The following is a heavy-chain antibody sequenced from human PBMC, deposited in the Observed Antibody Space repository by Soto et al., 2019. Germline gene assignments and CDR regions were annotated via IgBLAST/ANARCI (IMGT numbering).Heavy chain of an antibody. CDR1: GFTVSSNY. CDR2: IYSGGST. J-gene: IGHJ3*02. Sequence: GGSLRLSCAASGFTVSSNYMSWVRQAPGKGLEWVSVIYSGGSTYYADSVKGRFTISRHNSKNTLYLQMNSLRAEDTAVYYCARIAAAGENDAFDIWGQGTMVTVSS. CDR3: ARIAAAGENDAFDI. D-gene: IGHD6-13*01. V-gene: IGHV3-53*04.